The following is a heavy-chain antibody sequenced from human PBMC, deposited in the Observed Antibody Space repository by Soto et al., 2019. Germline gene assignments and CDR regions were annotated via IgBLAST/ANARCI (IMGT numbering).Heavy chain of an antibody. Sequence: LRLSCAASGFTFSSYAMSWVRQAPGKGLEWVSAISGGGGSTYYADSVKGRFTISRDNSKNTLYLQMNSLRAEDTAVYYCAKDPLWFGELLWNYWGQGTLVTVSS. CDR2: ISGGGGST. V-gene: IGHV3-23*01. CDR1: GFTFSSYA. CDR3: AKDPLWFGELLWNY. J-gene: IGHJ4*02. D-gene: IGHD3-10*01.